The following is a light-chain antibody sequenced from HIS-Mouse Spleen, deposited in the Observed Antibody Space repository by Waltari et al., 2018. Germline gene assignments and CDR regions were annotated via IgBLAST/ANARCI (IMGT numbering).Light chain of an antibody. CDR3: YSTDSSGNHRV. CDR1: ALPTNS. V-gene: IGLV3-10*01. J-gene: IGLJ2*01. Sequence: SYELTQPPSVSVSPGQTARITCSGDALPTNSPYWYQQKSGQAPVLVIYEDSKRPSGIPERFSGSSSGTMATLTISGAQVEDEADYYCYSTDSSGNHRVFGGGTKLTVL. CDR2: EDS.